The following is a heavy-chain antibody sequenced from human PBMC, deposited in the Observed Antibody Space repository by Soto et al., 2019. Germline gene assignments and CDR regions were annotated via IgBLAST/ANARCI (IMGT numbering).Heavy chain of an antibody. D-gene: IGHD6-13*01. V-gene: IGHV4-31*03. CDR3: AREETGYSSSKAPYYYYYGMDV. CDR2: IYYSGST. J-gene: IGHJ6*02. CDR1: GGSISSGGYY. Sequence: PSETLSLTCTVSGGSISSGGYYWSWIRQHPGKGLEWIGYIYYSGSTYYNPSLKSRVTISVDTSKNQFSLKLSSVTAADTAVYYCAREETGYSSSKAPYYYYYGMDVWGQGTTVTVSS.